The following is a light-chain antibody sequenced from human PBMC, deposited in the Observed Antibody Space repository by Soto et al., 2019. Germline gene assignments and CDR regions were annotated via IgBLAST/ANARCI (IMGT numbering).Light chain of an antibody. CDR1: SSDVGSYNY. J-gene: IGLJ1*01. V-gene: IGLV2-14*03. CDR3: IIHTTISTYV. CDR2: DVS. Sequence: QSVLTQPASVSGSPGPSIAISCTGTSSDVGSYNYVSWYQHHPGKAPKVMIYDVSSRPSGVSNRFTGSTCGNTASLTISRLQADDEADYYCIIHTTISTYVVGTESKVTVL.